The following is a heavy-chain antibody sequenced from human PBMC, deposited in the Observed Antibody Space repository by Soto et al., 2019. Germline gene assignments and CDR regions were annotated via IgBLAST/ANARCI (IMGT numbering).Heavy chain of an antibody. V-gene: IGHV3-15*07. CDR3: TTDGFYRYYPYYGMDV. CDR2: FKIKADGGTT. D-gene: IGHD3-3*01. Sequence: EVQLVESGGGLVKPGGSLRLACAASGFTFNNAWMNWVRQAPGKGLEWVGRFKIKADGGTTDYAAPVKGRFTISRDDSKNTLYLKMNRLKTEDTAVYYCTTDGFYRYYPYYGMDVWGPGTTVTVSS. J-gene: IGHJ6*02. CDR1: GFTFNNAW.